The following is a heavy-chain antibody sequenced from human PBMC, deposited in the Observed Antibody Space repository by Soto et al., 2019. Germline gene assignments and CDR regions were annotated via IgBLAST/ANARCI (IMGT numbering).Heavy chain of an antibody. CDR2: FDPEDGET. D-gene: IGHD3-3*01. CDR1: GYTLTELS. J-gene: IGHJ4*02. CDR3: ATSSPRRFLEWLLPLDY. V-gene: IGHV1-24*01. Sequence: ASVKVSCKVSGYTLTELSMHWVRQAPGKGLEWMGGFDPEDGETIYAQKFQGRVTMTEDTSTDTAYMELSSLRSEDTAVYYCATSSPRRFLEWLLPLDYWGQGTLVTV.